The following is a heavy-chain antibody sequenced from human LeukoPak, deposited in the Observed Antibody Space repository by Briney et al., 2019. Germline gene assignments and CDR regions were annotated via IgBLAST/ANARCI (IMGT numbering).Heavy chain of an antibody. CDR3: ARPSIAARYIDY. CDR2: IYYSGST. D-gene: IGHD6-6*01. CDR1: GGSISSSSYY. J-gene: IGHJ4*02. Sequence: PSETLSLTCTVSGGSISSSSYYWGWIRQPPGKGLEWIGSIYYSGSTYYNPSLESRVTISVDTSKNQFSLKLSSVTAADTAVYYCARPSIAARYIDYWGQGTLVTVSS. V-gene: IGHV4-39*01.